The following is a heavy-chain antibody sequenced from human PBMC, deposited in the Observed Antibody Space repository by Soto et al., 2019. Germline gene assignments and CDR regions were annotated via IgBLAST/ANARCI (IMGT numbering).Heavy chain of an antibody. V-gene: IGHV1-46*01. J-gene: IGHJ4*01. D-gene: IGHD3-10*01. Sequence: QVQLVQSGAEVKKPGASLKVSCKASGYTFTSYYMHWVRQAPGQGLEWMGIINPSTGSTSYAQQFQGRVTMTRDTSTSTVYMELSLRSEDTAVYYCATIRGGRPNPDYFDYWGHGTLVTVSS. CDR2: INPSTGST. CDR1: GYTFTSYY. CDR3: ATIRGGRPNPDYFDY.